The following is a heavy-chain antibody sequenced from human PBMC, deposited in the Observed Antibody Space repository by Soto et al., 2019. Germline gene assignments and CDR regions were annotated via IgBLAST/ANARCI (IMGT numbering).Heavy chain of an antibody. V-gene: IGHV4-30-4*01. CDR2: IYYSGST. J-gene: IGHJ3*01. CDR3: AASPPKDAVDL. Sequence: QGQLQESGPGVVRPSQTLSLTCTVSGASISSGDHYWTWIRQPPGKGLEWIVYIYYSGSTFSNPSLNSRVTMAIDMSKSQFSLNLRSATAADTAVYYCAASPPKDAVDLWGQGTKVIVSS. CDR1: GASISSGDHY.